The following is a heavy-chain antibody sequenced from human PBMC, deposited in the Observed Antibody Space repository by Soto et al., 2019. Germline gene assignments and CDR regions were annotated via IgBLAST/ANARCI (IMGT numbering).Heavy chain of an antibody. Sequence: SGPTLVNPTQTLTLTCSFSGFSLSTSGVGVGWIRQPPGKALEWLALIYWSGDEHYRPSLKSRLTITKDTSKNQVVLTMTNMDPVDTATYYCARGLAARPVFAFVSWCQGTLVTVS. CDR3: ARGLAARPVFAFVS. CDR1: GFSLSTSGVG. D-gene: IGHD6-6*01. J-gene: IGHJ3*02. CDR2: IYWSGDE. V-gene: IGHV2-5*01.